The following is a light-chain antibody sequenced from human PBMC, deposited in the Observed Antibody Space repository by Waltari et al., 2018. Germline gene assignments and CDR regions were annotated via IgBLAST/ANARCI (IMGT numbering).Light chain of an antibody. V-gene: IGKV3-20*01. Sequence: EIGVTASPGTLFLSPGERATLSCRASQNIGRYLVWYQQKPGQPPRLLIYEASRRATGIPDRFSGSGSGTDFSLTISRLEPEDFAVYYCQNHERLPATFGQGTKVEIK. CDR1: QNIGRY. J-gene: IGKJ1*01. CDR3: QNHERLPAT. CDR2: EAS.